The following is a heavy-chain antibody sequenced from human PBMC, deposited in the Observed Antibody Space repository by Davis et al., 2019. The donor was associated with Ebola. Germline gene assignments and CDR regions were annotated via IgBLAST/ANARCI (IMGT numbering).Heavy chain of an antibody. Sequence: GESLKISCSASGFTFSSYAMHWVRQAPGKGLEYVSAISSNGGSTYYADSVKGRFTISRDNSKNTLYLQMSSLRAEDTAVYYCVKADYYDSSGSIDYWGQGTLVTVSS. D-gene: IGHD3-22*01. CDR2: ISSNGGST. CDR3: VKADYYDSSGSIDY. CDR1: GFTFSSYA. J-gene: IGHJ4*02. V-gene: IGHV3-64D*08.